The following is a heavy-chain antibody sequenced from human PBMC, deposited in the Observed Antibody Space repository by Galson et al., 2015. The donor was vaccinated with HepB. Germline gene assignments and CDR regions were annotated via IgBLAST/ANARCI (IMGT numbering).Heavy chain of an antibody. CDR2: ISYDGSNK. CDR3: AKDLVSWACSGGSCYTGGPNDY. CDR1: GFTFSSYG. V-gene: IGHV3-30*18. J-gene: IGHJ4*02. Sequence: SLRLSCAASGFTFSSYGMHWVRQAPGKGLEWVAVISYDGSNKYYADSVKGRFTISRDNSKNTLYLQMNSLRAEDTAVYYCAKDLVSWACSGGSCYTGGPNDYWGQGTLVTVSS. D-gene: IGHD2-15*01.